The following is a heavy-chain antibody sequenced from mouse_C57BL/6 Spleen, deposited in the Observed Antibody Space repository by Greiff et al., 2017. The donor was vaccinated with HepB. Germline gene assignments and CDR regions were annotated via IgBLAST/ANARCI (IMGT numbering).Heavy chain of an antibody. CDR3: ARRSNWAMDY. CDR1: GFTFSDYG. D-gene: IGHD2-5*01. CDR2: ISSGSSTI. V-gene: IGHV5-17*01. Sequence: DVKLVESGGGLVKPGGSLKLSCAASGFTFSDYGMHWVRQAPEKGLEWVAYISSGSSTIYYADTVKGRFTISRDNAKNTLFLQMTSLRSEDTAMYYCARRSNWAMDYWGQGTSVTVSS. J-gene: IGHJ4*01.